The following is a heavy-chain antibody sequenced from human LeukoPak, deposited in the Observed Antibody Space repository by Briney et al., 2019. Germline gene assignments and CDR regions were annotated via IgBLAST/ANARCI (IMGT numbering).Heavy chain of an antibody. D-gene: IGHD4-17*01. J-gene: IGHJ4*02. CDR3: ARDRDYAFDY. CDR2: ISSNNRYI. Sequence: GGSLRLSCAASGFTFSTYSMNWVRQAPGKGLEWVSSISSNNRYIYYADSVKGRFTISRDNAKNSLYLQMDSLRDEDTAVYYCARDRDYAFDYWGQGTLVTDSS. CDR1: GFTFSTYS. V-gene: IGHV3-21*01.